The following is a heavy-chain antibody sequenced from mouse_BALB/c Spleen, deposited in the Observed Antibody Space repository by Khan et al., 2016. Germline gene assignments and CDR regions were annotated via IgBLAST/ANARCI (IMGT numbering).Heavy chain of an antibody. V-gene: IGHV3-2*02. D-gene: IGHD3-1*01. Sequence: EVKLLESGPGLVKPSQSLSLTCTVTGYSITSDYAWNWIRQFPGNKLEWMGYIRYSGSTTYNPSLKSRISITRDTSKNQFFLQLYSVTTEDTATYYCTRSPPATRYFDVWGAGTTVTVSS. J-gene: IGHJ1*01. CDR1: GYSITSDYA. CDR2: IRYSGST. CDR3: TRSPPATRYFDV.